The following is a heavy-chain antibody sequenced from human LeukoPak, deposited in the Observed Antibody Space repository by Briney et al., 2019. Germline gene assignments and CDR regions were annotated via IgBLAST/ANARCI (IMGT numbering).Heavy chain of an antibody. D-gene: IGHD2-15*01. CDR2: IYYSGST. CDR1: GGSISSYY. Sequence: SETLSLTCTVSGGSISSYYWSWIRQPPGKGLEWTGYIYYSGSTNYNPSLKSRVTISVDTSKNQFSLKLSSVTAADTAVYYCARDGYGDTYAFDIWGQGTMVTVSS. V-gene: IGHV4-59*01. CDR3: ARDGYGDTYAFDI. J-gene: IGHJ3*02.